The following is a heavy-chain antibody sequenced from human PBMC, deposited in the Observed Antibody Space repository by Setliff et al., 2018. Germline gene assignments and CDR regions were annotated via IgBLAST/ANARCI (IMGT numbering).Heavy chain of an antibody. J-gene: IGHJ3*02. CDR2: VSTYNGDT. CDR3: ARWPIALAGYRKGAFDI. V-gene: IGHV1-18*01. Sequence: ASVKVSCKASGYSFTSFGITWVRQAPGQGLEWMGWVSTYNGDTNYAQKFRGRVTVTTDISTSTVYMELRTLRSDDTAVYYCARWPIALAGYRKGAFDIWGQGTMVTVSS. D-gene: IGHD6-19*01. CDR1: GYSFTSFG.